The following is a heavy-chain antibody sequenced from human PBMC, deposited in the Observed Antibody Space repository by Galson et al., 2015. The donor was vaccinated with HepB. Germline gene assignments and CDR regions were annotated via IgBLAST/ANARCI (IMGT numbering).Heavy chain of an antibody. V-gene: IGHV4-4*07. Sequence: ETLSLTCTVSGGSISSYYWGWIRQPAGKGLEWIGRIYTSGSTNYNPSLKSRVTMSVDTSKNQFSLKLSSVTAADTAVYYCARDSSSWYDGYFDLWGRGTLVTVSS. D-gene: IGHD6-13*01. CDR3: ARDSSSWYDGYFDL. CDR1: GGSISSYY. CDR2: IYTSGST. J-gene: IGHJ2*01.